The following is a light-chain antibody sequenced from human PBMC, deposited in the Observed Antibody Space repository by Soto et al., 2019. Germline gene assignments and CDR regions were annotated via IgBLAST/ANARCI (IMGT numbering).Light chain of an antibody. V-gene: IGKV1-33*01. CDR2: DAS. Sequence: DIQMTQSPSFLSASVGDRVTITCQASHDITNYLNWYQQKSGKAPKLLIYDASNLETGVPSRFSGSGSETHFTFTITSLQPEDIATYYCQQYDNLWTFGQGTKVEIK. J-gene: IGKJ1*01. CDR3: QQYDNLWT. CDR1: HDITNY.